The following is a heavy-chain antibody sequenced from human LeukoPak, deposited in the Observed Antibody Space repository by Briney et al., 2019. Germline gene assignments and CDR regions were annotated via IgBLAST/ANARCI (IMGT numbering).Heavy chain of an antibody. Sequence: GGSLRLSCATSGLTFSSNYMTWVRQAPGKGLEWVSVIYSGGSIYYADSVKGRFTISRDNPKNTVYLQMHNLRAEDTAVYYCARVGYSGYDYYYYNYMDVWGKGTTVTVSS. D-gene: IGHD5-12*01. CDR1: GLTFSSNY. V-gene: IGHV3-53*01. J-gene: IGHJ6*03. CDR2: IYSGGSI. CDR3: ARVGYSGYDYYYYNYMDV.